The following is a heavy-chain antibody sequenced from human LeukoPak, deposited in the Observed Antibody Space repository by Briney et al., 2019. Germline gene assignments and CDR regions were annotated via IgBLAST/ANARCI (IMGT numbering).Heavy chain of an antibody. CDR2: IYHSGST. CDR1: GYSISSGYY. Sequence: SETLSLTCTVSGYSISSGYYWGWIRQPPGKGLEWIGSIYHSGSTYYNPSLKSRVTISVDTSKNQFSLKLSSVTAADTAVYYCARESPQTGVDYWGQGTLVTVSS. V-gene: IGHV4-38-2*02. J-gene: IGHJ4*02. CDR3: ARESPQTGVDY. D-gene: IGHD7-27*01.